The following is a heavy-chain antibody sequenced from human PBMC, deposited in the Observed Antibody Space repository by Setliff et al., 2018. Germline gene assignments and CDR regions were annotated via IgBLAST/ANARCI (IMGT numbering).Heavy chain of an antibody. CDR2: ITGSGAGT. V-gene: IGHV3-23*01. CDR3: AKGGGGNYDSSAIGYYYYYYYMDV. J-gene: IGHJ6*03. Sequence: GGSLRLSCGASGFTFSTHAMHWVRQAPGKGLEWVSGITGSGAGTYYADSVEGRFTISRDNSDNTLYLEMISPRAEDTAVYYCAKGGGGNYDSSAIGYYYYYYYMDVWGKGTTVTVSS. D-gene: IGHD3-22*01. CDR1: GFTFSTHA.